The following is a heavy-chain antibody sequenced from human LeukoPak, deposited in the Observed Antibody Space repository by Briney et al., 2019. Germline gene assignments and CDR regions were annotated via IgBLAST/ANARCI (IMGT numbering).Heavy chain of an antibody. CDR3: ARIPRNKRVTIFGVGTRPSNFDY. D-gene: IGHD3-3*01. Sequence: PSETLSLTCTVSGGSISSGGYYWSWIRQHPGKGLEWIGYIYYSGSTYYNPSLKSRVTISVDTSKNQFSLRLSSVTAADTAVYYCARIPRNKRVTIFGVGTRPSNFDYWGQGTLVTVSS. CDR1: GGSISSGGYY. V-gene: IGHV4-31*03. J-gene: IGHJ4*02. CDR2: IYYSGST.